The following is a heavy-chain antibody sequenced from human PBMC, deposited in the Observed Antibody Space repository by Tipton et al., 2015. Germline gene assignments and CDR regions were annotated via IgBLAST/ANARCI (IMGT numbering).Heavy chain of an antibody. CDR2: IYYSGST. CDR3: ARVHCSSTSCHPSPVYYGMDV. D-gene: IGHD2-2*01. J-gene: IGHJ6*02. Sequence: TLSLTCTVSGGSISSFYWSWIRQPPGKGLEWIGYIYYSGSTNYNPSLKSRVTISVNTSKNQFSLKLSSVTAADTAVYYCARVHCSSTSCHPSPVYYGMDVWGQGTTVTVSS. V-gene: IGHV4-59*12. CDR1: GGSISSFY.